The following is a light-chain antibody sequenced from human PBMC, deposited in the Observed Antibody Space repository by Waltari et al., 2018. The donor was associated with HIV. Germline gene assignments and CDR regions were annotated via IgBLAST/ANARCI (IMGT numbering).Light chain of an antibody. V-gene: IGKV4-1*01. CDR3: QQYYSSPLT. CDR2: WAS. J-gene: IGKJ4*01. CDR1: QSVLYSSNNKNY. Sequence: DIVMTQSSDSLAVSLGERATINCNSSQSVLYSSNNKNYLAWYQQKPGQPPKLLFYWASTRESGVPDRFSGSGSGTDFTLTISSLQAEDVAVYYCQQYYSSPLTFGGGTKVEIK.